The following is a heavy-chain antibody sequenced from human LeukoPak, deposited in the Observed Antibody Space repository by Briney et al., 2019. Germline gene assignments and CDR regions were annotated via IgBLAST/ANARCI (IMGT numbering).Heavy chain of an antibody. J-gene: IGHJ4*02. D-gene: IGHD3-9*01. CDR3: ARRRRYFDY. CDR1: GGSISSYY. V-gene: IGHV4-59*12. Sequence: SETLSLTCTVSGGSISSYYWSWIRQPPGKGLEWIGYIYYSGSTNYNPSLKSRVTISVDTSKNQFYLKLSSVTAADTAVYYCARRRRYFDYWGQGTLVTVSS. CDR2: IYYSGST.